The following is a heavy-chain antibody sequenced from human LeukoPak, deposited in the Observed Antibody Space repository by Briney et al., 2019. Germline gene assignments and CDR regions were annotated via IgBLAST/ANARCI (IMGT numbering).Heavy chain of an antibody. CDR2: ISSSSSYI. CDR3: ARDTSPSIDIVVVPAAIYRPYNWFDP. V-gene: IGHV3-21*01. Sequence: PGGSLRLSCAASGFTFSSYSMNWVRQAPGKGLEWVSSISSSSSYIYYADSVKGRFTISRDNTKNSLYLQMNSLRAEDTAVYYCARDTSPSIDIVVVPAAIYRPYNWFDPWGQGTLVTVSS. CDR1: GFTFSSYS. J-gene: IGHJ5*02. D-gene: IGHD2-2*01.